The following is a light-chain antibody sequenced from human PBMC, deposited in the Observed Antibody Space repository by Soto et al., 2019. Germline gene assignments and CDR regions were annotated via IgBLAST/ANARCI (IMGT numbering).Light chain of an antibody. V-gene: IGLV2-11*01. CDR3: CSYAGNPRYI. J-gene: IGLJ1*01. Sequence: QSALTQPRSVSGSPGQSVTISCTGTSSDVGAYNYVSWYQQHPGKAPKVIIYDVSERPSGVPDRFSGSRSGNTASLTISGLQVDDEADYYCCSYAGNPRYIIGIGTKVTVL. CDR1: SSDVGAYNY. CDR2: DVS.